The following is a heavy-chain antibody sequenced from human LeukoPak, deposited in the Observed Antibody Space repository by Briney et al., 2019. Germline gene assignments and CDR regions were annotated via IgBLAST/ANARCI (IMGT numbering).Heavy chain of an antibody. CDR2: INHSGST. Sequence: LRLSCAASGFTFSDYYMSWIRQAPGKGLEWIGEINHSGSTNYNPSLKSRVTISVDTSKNQFSLKLSSVTAADTAVYYCARGLGYSGYDSVYYYYYGMDVWGKGTTVTVSS. CDR1: GFTFSDYY. D-gene: IGHD5-12*01. CDR3: ARGLGYSGYDSVYYYYYGMDV. V-gene: IGHV4-34*01. J-gene: IGHJ6*04.